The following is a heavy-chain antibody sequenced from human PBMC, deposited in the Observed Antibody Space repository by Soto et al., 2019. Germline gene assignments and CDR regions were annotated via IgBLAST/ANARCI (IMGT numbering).Heavy chain of an antibody. D-gene: IGHD3-3*01. J-gene: IGHJ4*02. CDR2: IYHSGST. V-gene: IGHV4-30-2*01. Sequence: QLQLQESGSGLVKPSQTLSLTCAVSGGSISSGGYSWSWIRQPPGKGLEWIGYIYHSGSTYYNPSLKSRVPISVDGYKNQFSLKLSSVTAADTAVYYCAAGAIFGVVPLDYWGQGTLVTVSS. CDR3: AAGAIFGVVPLDY. CDR1: GGSISSGGYS.